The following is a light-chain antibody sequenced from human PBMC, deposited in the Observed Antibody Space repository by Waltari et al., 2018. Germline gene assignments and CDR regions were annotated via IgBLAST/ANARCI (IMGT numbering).Light chain of an antibody. CDR3: SLYTTNTRV. J-gene: IGLJ3*02. CDR1: SSDLRNVNC. V-gene: IGLV2-14*03. Sequence: QSSLTQSASVSGSPGQSITISCSRTSSDLRNVNCVSWYQQYPGKAPKLIIYDVNIRPSGVSDRFAGSTSGNTASLTISGLQAEDEADYYCSLYTTNTRVFGGGTKLTVL. CDR2: DVN.